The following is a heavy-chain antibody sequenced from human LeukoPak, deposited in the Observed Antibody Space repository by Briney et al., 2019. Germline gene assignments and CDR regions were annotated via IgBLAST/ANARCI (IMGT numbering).Heavy chain of an antibody. J-gene: IGHJ4*02. Sequence: ASVKVSCKASGYTFTRYYMHWVRQAPGQGREGMGWINPNSGGTNYAQQFQGRVTMTRHTSISTAYMELSRLKSDDTAVYYCARDRTGLRNYYGSGSYYNGGGYSNYWGQGTLVTVSS. CDR2: INPNSGGT. CDR3: ARDRTGLRNYYGSGSYYNGGGYSNY. V-gene: IGHV1-2*02. CDR1: GYTFTRYY. D-gene: IGHD3-10*01.